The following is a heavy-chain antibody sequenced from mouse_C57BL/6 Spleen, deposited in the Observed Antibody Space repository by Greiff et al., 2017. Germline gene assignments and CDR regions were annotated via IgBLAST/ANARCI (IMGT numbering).Heavy chain of an antibody. V-gene: IGHV1-22*01. Sequence: EVKLQQSGPELVKPGASVKMSCKASGYTFTDYNMHWVKQSHGKSLEWIGYINPNNGGTSSNPKFKGKATLTVNKSSSTAYMELRSLTSEDSAVYYCARYGGGITTVVAPYAIDYWGQGTSVTVSA. J-gene: IGHJ4*01. CDR1: GYTFTDYN. D-gene: IGHD1-1*01. CDR2: INPNNGGT. CDR3: ARYGGGITTVVAPYAIDY.